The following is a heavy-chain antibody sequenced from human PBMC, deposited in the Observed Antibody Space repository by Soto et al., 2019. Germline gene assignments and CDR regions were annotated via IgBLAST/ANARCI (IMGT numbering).Heavy chain of an antibody. CDR2: IFPSDSDT. CDR1: GYRFSSNW. J-gene: IGHJ4*02. D-gene: IGHD2-8*01. V-gene: IGHV5-51*01. CDR3: ARLEDCSNGLCYKFFL. Sequence: LGESLKISCKGSGYRFSSNWIAWVRQMPGKGLEWMGMIFPSDSDTRYSPSFQGQVTISADKSISTAYLQWSGLKASDTAIYYCARLEDCSNGLCYKFFLWGQGTLVTVSS.